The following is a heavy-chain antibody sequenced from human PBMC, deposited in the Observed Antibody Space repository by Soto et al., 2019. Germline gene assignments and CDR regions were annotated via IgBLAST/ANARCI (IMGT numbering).Heavy chain of an antibody. CDR2: TYYRSKWYN. Sequence: PSQTLSLTCAISGDSVSSNSAAWNWIRQSPSRGLEWLGRTYYRSKWYNDYAVSVKSRITINPDTSKNQFSLQLNSVTPEDTAVYYCARDLWRYSSSWYYFDYWGQGTLVTVSS. D-gene: IGHD6-13*01. J-gene: IGHJ4*02. CDR3: ARDLWRYSSSWYYFDY. V-gene: IGHV6-1*01. CDR1: GDSVSSNSAA.